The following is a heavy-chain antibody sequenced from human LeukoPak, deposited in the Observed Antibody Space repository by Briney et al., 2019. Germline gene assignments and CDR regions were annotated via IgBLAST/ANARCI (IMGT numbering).Heavy chain of an antibody. CDR2: IYPGDSDT. Sequence: GGALKISFKGSGCSFTSYWIGWGRPMPGKGVEGMGIIYPGDSDTRYSPSFQGQVTISADKSISTAYLQWSSLKASDTAMYYCARHRRITMVRGVHNWFDPWGQGTLVTVSS. J-gene: IGHJ5*02. V-gene: IGHV5-51*01. CDR1: GCSFTSYW. CDR3: ARHRRITMVRGVHNWFDP. D-gene: IGHD3-10*01.